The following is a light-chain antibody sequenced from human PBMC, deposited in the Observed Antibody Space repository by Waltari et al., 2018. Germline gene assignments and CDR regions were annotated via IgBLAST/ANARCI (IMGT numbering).Light chain of an antibody. CDR2: DAS. CDR3: QQYNNWPLT. CDR1: QTVTNK. V-gene: IGKV3-15*01. Sequence: DIMMTQSPATLSVSPAHRATLSCGASQTVTNKLAWYQQKPGQAPRLLIYDASTRATGIPARFSGSQSGTEFTLTITSLQSEDFGIYYCQQYNNWPLTFGPGTKVDIK. J-gene: IGKJ3*01.